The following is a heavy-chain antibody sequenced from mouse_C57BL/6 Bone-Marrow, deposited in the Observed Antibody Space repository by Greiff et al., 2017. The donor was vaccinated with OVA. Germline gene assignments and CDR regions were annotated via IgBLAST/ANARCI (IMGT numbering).Heavy chain of an antibody. Sequence: EVKVVESGGGLVQPGGSMKLSCVASGFTFSNYWMNWVRQSPEKGLEWVAQIRLKSDNYATHYAESVKGRFTISRDDSKSSVYLQMNNLRAEDTGIYYCTGALYVQKRFDYWGQGTTLTVSS. CDR2: IRLKSDNYAT. V-gene: IGHV6-3*01. CDR1: GFTFSNYW. J-gene: IGHJ2*01. D-gene: IGHD1-1*01. CDR3: TGALYVQKRFDY.